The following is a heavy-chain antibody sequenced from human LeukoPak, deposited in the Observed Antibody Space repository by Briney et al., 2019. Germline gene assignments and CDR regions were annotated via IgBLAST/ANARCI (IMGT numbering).Heavy chain of an antibody. CDR3: ARVGYYDSSSYSPFDY. D-gene: IGHD3-22*01. CDR1: GYTFTSYD. CDR2: MNPNSGNT. Sequence: GASVKVSCKASGYTFTSYDINWVRQATGQGLEWMGWMNPNSGNTGYAQKFQGRVTMTRNTSISTAYMELSSLRSEDTAVYYCARVGYYDSSSYSPFDYWGQGTLVTVSS. J-gene: IGHJ4*02. V-gene: IGHV1-8*01.